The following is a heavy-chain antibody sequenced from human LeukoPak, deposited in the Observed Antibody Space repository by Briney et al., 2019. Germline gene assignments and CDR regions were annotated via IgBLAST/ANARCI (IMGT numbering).Heavy chain of an antibody. D-gene: IGHD1-26*01. CDR3: ARDKWELLGPFDY. V-gene: IGHV1-69*04. Sequence: GASVKVSCKASRGTFSSYAISWVRQAPGQGLEWMGRIIPILGIANYSQKFQGRVTITADKSTSTDYMELSSVRSEDTAVYYCARDKWELLGPFDYWGQGTLVTVSS. CDR1: RGTFSSYA. J-gene: IGHJ4*02. CDR2: IIPILGIA.